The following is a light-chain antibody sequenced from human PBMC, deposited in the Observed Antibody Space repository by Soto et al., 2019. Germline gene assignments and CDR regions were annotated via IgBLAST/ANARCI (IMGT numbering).Light chain of an antibody. J-gene: IGKJ4*01. CDR3: QQYGSSPLT. V-gene: IGKV3-20*01. Sequence: EIVLTQSPGTLSLSPGERATLSCRASQSVRSNYLAWYQQIPGQAPRLLIYGASSRATSIPDRFSGSGSGADFSLTISRLEPEDFAVYYCQQYGSSPLTFGGGTEVEIK. CDR1: QSVRSNY. CDR2: GAS.